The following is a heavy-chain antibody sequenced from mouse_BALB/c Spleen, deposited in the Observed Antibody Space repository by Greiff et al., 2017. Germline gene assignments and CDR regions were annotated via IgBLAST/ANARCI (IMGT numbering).Heavy chain of an antibody. CDR2: ISSGGSYT. CDR3: ARGYGSSRYWYFDV. J-gene: IGHJ1*01. CDR1: GFTFSSYA. V-gene: IGHV5-9-4*01. D-gene: IGHD1-1*01. Sequence: EVHLVESGGGLVKPGGSLKLSCAASGFTFSSYAMSWVRQSPEKRLEWVAEISSGGSYTYYPDTVPGRFTISRDNAKNTLYLEMSSLRSEDTAMYYCARGYGSSRYWYFDVWGAGTTVTVSS.